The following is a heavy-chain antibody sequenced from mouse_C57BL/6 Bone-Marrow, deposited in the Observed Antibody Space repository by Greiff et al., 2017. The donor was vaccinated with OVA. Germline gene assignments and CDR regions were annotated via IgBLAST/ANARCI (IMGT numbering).Heavy chain of an antibody. J-gene: IGHJ4*01. Sequence: EVQLQQPVAELVRPGASVKLSCTASGFNIKNTYMHWVKQRPEQGLEWIGRIDPANDNTKYAPKFQGKATMTADTSSNTAYLQLSSLSSEDTAVYCCARGNFGSSFYAMDYWGQGTSVTVSS. D-gene: IGHD1-1*01. CDR1: GFNIKNTY. CDR2: IDPANDNT. CDR3: ARGNFGSSFYAMDY. V-gene: IGHV14-3*01.